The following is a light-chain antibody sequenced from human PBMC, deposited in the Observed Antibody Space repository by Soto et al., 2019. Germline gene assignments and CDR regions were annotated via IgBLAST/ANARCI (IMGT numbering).Light chain of an antibody. J-gene: IGKJ5*01. V-gene: IGKV3-15*01. CDR2: DIS. Sequence: EIVMTQSPATLSVSPWERATLSCRASQSISDTLAWYQQRPGQAPRLLIYDISNRAAGVPARFSGSGSETEFTLTIRSLQSEDFAVYFCQQYNNWPSFGQGTRLEIK. CDR1: QSISDT. CDR3: QQYNNWPS.